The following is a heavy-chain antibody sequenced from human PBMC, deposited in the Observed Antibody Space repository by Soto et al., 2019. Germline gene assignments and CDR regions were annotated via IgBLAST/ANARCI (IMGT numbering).Heavy chain of an antibody. V-gene: IGHV3-30-3*01. D-gene: IGHD1-26*01. Sequence: GGSLRLSCAASGFTFSSYAMHWVRQALGKGLEWVAVISYDGSNKYYADSVKGRFTISRDNSKNTLYLQMNSLRAEDTAVYYCARDPGDIVGAHDAFDIWGQGTMVTVSS. CDR3: ARDPGDIVGAHDAFDI. CDR2: ISYDGSNK. CDR1: GFTFSSYA. J-gene: IGHJ3*02.